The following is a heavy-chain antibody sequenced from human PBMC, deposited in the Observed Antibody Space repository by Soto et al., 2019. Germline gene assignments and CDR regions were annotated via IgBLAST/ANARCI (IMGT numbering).Heavy chain of an antibody. CDR3: ATDRQGSGPFHDAFDI. Sequence: GASVKVSCKVSGYTLTELSMHWVRQAPGKGLEWMGGFDPEDGETIYAQKFQGRVTMAEDTSADTAYMELSSLRSEDTAVYYCATDRQGSGPFHDAFDIWGQGTMVTVSS. V-gene: IGHV1-24*01. CDR2: FDPEDGET. J-gene: IGHJ3*02. CDR1: GYTLTELS. D-gene: IGHD3-10*01.